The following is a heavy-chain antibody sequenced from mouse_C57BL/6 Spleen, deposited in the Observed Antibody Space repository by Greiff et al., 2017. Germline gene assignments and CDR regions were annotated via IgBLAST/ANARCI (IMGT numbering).Heavy chain of an antibody. CDR2: IDPSDSYT. CDR3: ARNYYGSSKNAMDY. V-gene: IGHV1-59*01. J-gene: IGHJ4*01. CDR1: GYTFTSYW. D-gene: IGHD1-1*01. Sequence: QVQLQQPGAELVRPGTSVKLSCKASGYTFTSYWMHWVKQRPGQGLEWIGVIDPSDSYTTYNQKFKGKATLTVDTSSSTAYMPLSSLTSEDSAVYYFARNYYGSSKNAMDYWGQGTSVTVSS.